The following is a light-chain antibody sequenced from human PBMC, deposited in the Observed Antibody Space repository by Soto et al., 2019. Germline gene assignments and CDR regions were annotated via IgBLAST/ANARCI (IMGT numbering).Light chain of an antibody. V-gene: IGKV1-17*01. CDR1: QGIAND. CDR2: VAS. CDR3: LQHNSYPWT. Sequence: DIQMTQSPSSLSASVGDRVTITCRASQGIANDLGWYQQKPGKAPKRLIYVASNLQSGVPSRFSGSESGTEFALTISSLQPEDVATYYCLQHNSYPWTFGQGTKVEIK. J-gene: IGKJ1*01.